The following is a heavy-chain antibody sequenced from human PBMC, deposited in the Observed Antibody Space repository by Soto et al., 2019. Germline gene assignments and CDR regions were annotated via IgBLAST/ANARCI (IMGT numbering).Heavy chain of an antibody. J-gene: IGHJ6*02. D-gene: IGHD6-19*01. Sequence: PSETLSLTCAVYGGSFSGYYWSWIRQPPGKGLEWIGEINHSGSTNYNPSLKSRVTISVDTSKNQFSLKLSSVTAADTAVYYCARARLSSGWNLFYYYGMDVWGQGTTVTVSS. CDR1: GGSFSGYY. V-gene: IGHV4-34*01. CDR3: ARARLSSGWNLFYYYGMDV. CDR2: INHSGST.